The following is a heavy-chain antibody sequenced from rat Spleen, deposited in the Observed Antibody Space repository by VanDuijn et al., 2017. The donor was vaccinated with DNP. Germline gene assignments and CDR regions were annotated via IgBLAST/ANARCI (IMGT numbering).Heavy chain of an antibody. CDR2: ITHDDGTT. CDR1: GFTFNNYW. D-gene: IGHD3-8*01. J-gene: IGHJ2*01. V-gene: IGHV5-31*01. CDR3: TSNPHIRTAAPFDY. Sequence: EVQLVESGGGLVQPGRSLKLSCVASGFTFNNYWMTWIRQAPGKGLEWIASITHDDGTTFYPDSVKGRFTISRDDAKSTLYLQMNSLRSEDTATYYCTSNPHIRTAAPFDYWGQGVMVTVSS.